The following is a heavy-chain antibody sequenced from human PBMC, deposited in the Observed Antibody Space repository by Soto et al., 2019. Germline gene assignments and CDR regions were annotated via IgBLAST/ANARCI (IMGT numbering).Heavy chain of an antibody. CDR1: GSTFRNYG. V-gene: IGHV3-21*01. D-gene: IGHD2-2*01. CDR3: ARDESAGSSIRY. J-gene: IGHJ4*02. Sequence: EVQVVEAGGGLVKPGGSLRLSCTASGSTFRNYGMNWVRQAPGKGLEWVSSSDESGNYRYYADSVQGRFTMSRDNAKNSLYLQMNSLTAADTATYFCARDESAGSSIRYWGQGTLVTVSS. CDR2: SDESGNYR.